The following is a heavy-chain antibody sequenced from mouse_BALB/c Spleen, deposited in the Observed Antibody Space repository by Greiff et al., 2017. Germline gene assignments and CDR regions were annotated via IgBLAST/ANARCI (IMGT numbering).Heavy chain of an antibody. V-gene: IGHV5-12-1*01. J-gene: IGHJ2*01. CDR1: GFAFSSYD. D-gene: IGHD1-1*01. CDR2: ISSGGGST. Sequence: EVKLVESGGGLVKPGGSLKLSCAASGFAFSSYDMSWVRQTPEKRLEWVAYISSGGGSTYYPDTVKGRFTISRDNAKNTLYLQMSSLKSEDTAMYYCARHTVYYFDDWGQGTTLTVSS. CDR3: ARHTVYYFDD.